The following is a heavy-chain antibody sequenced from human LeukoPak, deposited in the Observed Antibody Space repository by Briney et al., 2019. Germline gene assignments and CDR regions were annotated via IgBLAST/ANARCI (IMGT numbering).Heavy chain of an antibody. J-gene: IGHJ4*02. Sequence: SETLSLTCAVYGRSFSGYYWSWIRQPPGKGLEWIGEINHSGSTNYNPSLKSRVTISVDTSKNQFSLKLSSVTAADTAVYYCARGGGWLPFDYWGQGTLVTVSS. CDR1: GRSFSGYY. CDR2: INHSGST. D-gene: IGHD5-12*01. V-gene: IGHV4-34*01. CDR3: ARGGGWLPFDY.